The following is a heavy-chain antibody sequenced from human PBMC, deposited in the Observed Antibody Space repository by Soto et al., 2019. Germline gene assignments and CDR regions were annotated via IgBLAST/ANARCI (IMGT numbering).Heavy chain of an antibody. Sequence: PEESLKISCHGSGYNFASYWISWVRQMPGKGLEWMGRIDPIDSYTNYSPSFQGHVTISADKSTSTAYLQWSSLKASDTAMYYCARRYCSSASCPRNYYGMDVWGQGTTVTVSS. V-gene: IGHV5-10-1*01. CDR3: ARRYCSSASCPRNYYGMDV. J-gene: IGHJ6*02. CDR1: GYNFASYW. D-gene: IGHD2-2*01. CDR2: IDPIDSYT.